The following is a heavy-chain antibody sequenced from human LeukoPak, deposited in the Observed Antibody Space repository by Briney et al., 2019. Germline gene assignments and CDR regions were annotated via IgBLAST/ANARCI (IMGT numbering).Heavy chain of an antibody. V-gene: IGHV4-59*08. CDR3: ARLYGPYYYYGMDV. D-gene: IGHD4-17*01. CDR1: GGSIGSYY. J-gene: IGHJ6*02. CDR2: IYYSGST. Sequence: SETLSLTCTVSGGSIGSYYWGWIRQPPGKGLEWIGYIYYSGSTNYNPSLKSRVTISVDTSKNQFSLKLSSVTAADTAVYYCARLYGPYYYYGMDVWGQGTTVTVSS.